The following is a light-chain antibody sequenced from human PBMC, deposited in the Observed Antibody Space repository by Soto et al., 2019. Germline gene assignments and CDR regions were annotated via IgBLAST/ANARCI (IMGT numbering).Light chain of an antibody. Sequence: EIVMTQSPATLSLSPGEGATLSCRASQSISSNVAWYQQKPGQAPRLLIYGASNRATGIPDRFSGSGSGTDFTLTISRLEPEDFAVYNCQQDGSSGTSGQGAKV. CDR3: QQDGSSGT. CDR1: QSISSN. V-gene: IGKV3-20*01. J-gene: IGKJ1*01. CDR2: GAS.